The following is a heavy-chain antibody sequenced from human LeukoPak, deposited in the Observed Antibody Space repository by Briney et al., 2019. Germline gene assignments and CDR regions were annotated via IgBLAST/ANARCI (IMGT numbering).Heavy chain of an antibody. CDR3: ARGLPSTSCYGCPLYYYGMDV. CDR1: GFTFSSYW. Sequence: GGSLRLSCAASGFTFSSYWMHWVRQAPGKGLVWVSRINSDGSSTSYADSVKGRFTISRDNAKNTLYLQMNSRRAEDTAVYYCARGLPSTSCYGCPLYYYGMDVWGKGTTVTVSS. V-gene: IGHV3-74*01. J-gene: IGHJ6*04. CDR2: INSDGSST. D-gene: IGHD2-2*01.